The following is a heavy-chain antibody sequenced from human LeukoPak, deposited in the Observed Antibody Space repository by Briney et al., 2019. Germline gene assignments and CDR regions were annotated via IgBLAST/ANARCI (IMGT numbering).Heavy chain of an antibody. CDR1: GGSFSGYY. CDR2: INHSGST. Sequence: PSETLSLTCAVYGGSFSGYYWSWIRQPPGKGLEWIGEINHSGSTNYNPSLKSRVTISVDTSKNQFSLKLSSVTAADTAVYYCARRRPTTTVVTPGWDYWGQGTLVTVSS. V-gene: IGHV4-34*01. D-gene: IGHD4-23*01. CDR3: ARRRPTTTVVTPGWDY. J-gene: IGHJ4*02.